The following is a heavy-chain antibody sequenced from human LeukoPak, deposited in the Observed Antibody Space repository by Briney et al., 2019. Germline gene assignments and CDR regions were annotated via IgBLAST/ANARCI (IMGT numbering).Heavy chain of an antibody. D-gene: IGHD6-19*01. Sequence: PGGSLRLSCAASGFTFSSYAMSWVRQAPGKGLEWVSAISGSSGSTYYADSVKGRFTTSRDDAKSSLYLQMSSLRAEDTAVYYCARNVYDLRGQWLVPGFDYWGQGTLVTVSS. V-gene: IGHV3-23*01. CDR2: ISGSSGST. CDR3: ARNVYDLRGQWLVPGFDY. J-gene: IGHJ4*02. CDR1: GFTFSSYA.